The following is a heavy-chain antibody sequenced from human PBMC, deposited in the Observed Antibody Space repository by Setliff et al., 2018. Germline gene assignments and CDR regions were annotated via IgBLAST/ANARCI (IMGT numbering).Heavy chain of an antibody. CDR1: GYTFSRNY. CDR3: ALGGTQLGR. Sequence: GASVKVSCKAYGYTFSRNYITWVRQAPGQGLEWMGWISPTTGDTYFLQDFQGRVTMTRDASITTAYMELTTLRSDDTAIYYCALGGTQLGRWGQGTLVTVSS. V-gene: IGHV1-2*02. D-gene: IGHD1-1*01. J-gene: IGHJ4*02. CDR2: ISPTTGDT.